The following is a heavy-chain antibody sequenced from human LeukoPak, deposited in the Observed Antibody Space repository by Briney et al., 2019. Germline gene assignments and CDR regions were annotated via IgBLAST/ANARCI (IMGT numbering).Heavy chain of an antibody. D-gene: IGHD3-22*01. Sequence: GGSLRLSCAASGFTFRSHGMHWVRQAPGKGLEWVAFIWYDGSNKYYTDSVKGRFTISRDNSKNTLYLQMNSLRAEDTAVYYCATDFYDSTWGQGTLVTVSS. J-gene: IGHJ5*02. CDR3: ATDFYDST. V-gene: IGHV3-30*02. CDR2: IWYDGSNK. CDR1: GFTFRSHG.